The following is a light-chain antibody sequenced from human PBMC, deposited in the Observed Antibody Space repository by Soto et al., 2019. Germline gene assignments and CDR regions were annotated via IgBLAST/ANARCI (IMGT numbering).Light chain of an antibody. J-gene: IGKJ1*01. V-gene: IGKV3-15*01. Sequence: EILMTQSPATLSVSPGERATLSCRASQGVSSNLAWYQQKPGQAPTLVIYGASTRASGIPARFSGSGSGTEFTLTISSMQSEDFAVYYCQQYNNWWTFGQGTKVDIK. CDR1: QGVSSN. CDR3: QQYNNWWT. CDR2: GAS.